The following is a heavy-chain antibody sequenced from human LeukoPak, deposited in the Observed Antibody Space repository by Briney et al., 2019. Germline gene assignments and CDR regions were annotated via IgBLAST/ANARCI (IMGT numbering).Heavy chain of an antibody. V-gene: IGHV1-2*02. CDR3: AREYCSSTSCSNWFDP. J-gene: IGHJ5*02. Sequence: ASVKVSCKASAYTFTAYYVHWVRQAPGQGLEWMGWINPNSGGTNYAQKFQGRVTMTRDTSISTAYMELSRLRSDDTAVYYCAREYCSSTSCSNWFDPWGQGTLVTVSS. CDR1: AYTFTAYY. D-gene: IGHD2-2*01. CDR2: INPNSGGT.